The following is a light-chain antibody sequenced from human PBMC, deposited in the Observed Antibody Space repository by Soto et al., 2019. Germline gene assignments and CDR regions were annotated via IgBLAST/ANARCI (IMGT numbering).Light chain of an antibody. CDR1: QSISPTF. CDR3: HQYETSWT. Sequence: EIVLTQSPGTLSLYPGERATLSCRASQSISPTFLAWYQHKPGHAPMGLIYGASRRATGIPERFSGSGSEQDFTLSINRLEPEDFAVYYCHQYETSWTFGQGTKVEMK. CDR2: GAS. V-gene: IGKV3-20*01. J-gene: IGKJ1*01.